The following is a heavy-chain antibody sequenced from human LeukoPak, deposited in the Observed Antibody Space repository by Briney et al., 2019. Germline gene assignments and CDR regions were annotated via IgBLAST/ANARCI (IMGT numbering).Heavy chain of an antibody. CDR2: MNPNSGNT. D-gene: IGHD2-15*01. J-gene: IGHJ5*02. Sequence: ASVKVSCKASGYTFTSYDINWVRQASGQGLEWMGWMNPNSGNTASAQKFQGRVTMSRKTSISTAYMELTGLRAEDTALYFCARKGLLGSGKPWFDPWGQGTLVTVSS. CDR3: ARKGLLGSGKPWFDP. CDR1: GYTFTSYD. V-gene: IGHV1-8*01.